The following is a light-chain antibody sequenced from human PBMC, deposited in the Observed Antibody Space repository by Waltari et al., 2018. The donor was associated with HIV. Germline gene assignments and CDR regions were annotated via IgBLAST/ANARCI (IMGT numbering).Light chain of an antibody. J-gene: IGKJ4*01. V-gene: IGKV3-11*01. CDR3: QQRSDWPLT. CDR2: DAS. CDR1: QSISSY. Sequence: EIVLTQSPATLSLSPGERATLSCRASQSISSYLAWYQQKPGQAPRLLIQDASTRATGIAARFSGGGSGTDFILTISSLEPEDSAVYFCQQRSDWPLTFGGGTKVEIK.